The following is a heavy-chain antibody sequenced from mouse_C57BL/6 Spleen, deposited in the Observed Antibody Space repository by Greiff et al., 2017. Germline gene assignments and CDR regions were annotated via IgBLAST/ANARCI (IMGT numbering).Heavy chain of an antibody. J-gene: IGHJ2*01. V-gene: IGHV1-59*01. Sequence: QVQLQQPGAELVRPGTSVKLSCKASGYTFTSYWMHWVKQRPGQGLEWIGVIDPSDSYTNYNQKFKGKATLTVDTSSSTAYMQLSSLTSEDSAVYYCARWRFDYWGQGTTLTVSS. CDR1: GYTFTSYW. CDR3: ARWRFDY. CDR2: IDPSDSYT.